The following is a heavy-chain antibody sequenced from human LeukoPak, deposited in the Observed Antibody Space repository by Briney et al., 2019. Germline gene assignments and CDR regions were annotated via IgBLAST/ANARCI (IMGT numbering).Heavy chain of an antibody. V-gene: IGHV3-33*06. J-gene: IGHJ4*02. CDR2: ILNDGSKR. D-gene: IGHD4-11*01. Sequence: RGCLRLSCAPSRLTSTHYGVHWVRPPPDKGRGWVAVILNDGSKRFYAESVKGRFNVSRDNSQNTLYVQMNNLRPEDTAVYYCAKDAQRGFDYSNCLEKWGQGTLVTVSS. CDR3: AKDAQRGFDYSNCLEK. CDR1: RLTSTHYG.